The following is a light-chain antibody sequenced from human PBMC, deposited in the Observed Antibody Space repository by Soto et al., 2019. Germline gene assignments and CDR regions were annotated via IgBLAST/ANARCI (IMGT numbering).Light chain of an antibody. CDR2: EVS. Sequence: QSALTQPASVSGSPGQSITISCTGSSSDVGAYRYVSWFQQHPGRAPKLIIYEVSNRPSGVSDRFSGSKSGNTASLTISGLKAEDEADYHCSSYTTTTAWVFGGGTKLTAL. V-gene: IGLV2-14*01. CDR3: SSYTTTTAWV. J-gene: IGLJ3*02. CDR1: SSDVGAYRY.